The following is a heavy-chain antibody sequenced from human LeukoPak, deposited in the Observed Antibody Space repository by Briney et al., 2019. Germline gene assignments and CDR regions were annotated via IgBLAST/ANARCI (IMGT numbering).Heavy chain of an antibody. Sequence: SVKVSCKASGGTFSSYAISWVRQAPGQGLEWMGGIIPIFGTANYAQKFQGRVTMTTDTSTSTAYMELRSLRSDDTAVYYCAREKLELRYFDWLLRGSWFDPWGQGTLVTVSS. CDR3: AREKLELRYFDWLLRGSWFDP. CDR2: IIPIFGTA. D-gene: IGHD3-9*01. CDR1: GGTFSSYA. J-gene: IGHJ5*02. V-gene: IGHV1-69*05.